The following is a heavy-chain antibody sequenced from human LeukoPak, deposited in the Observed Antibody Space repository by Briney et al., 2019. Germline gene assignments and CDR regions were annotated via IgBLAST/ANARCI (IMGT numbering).Heavy chain of an antibody. CDR2: IYYSGST. Sequence: SETLSITCSVSGGSITYSHYYWGWVRQPPGKGLEWIGGIYYSGSTYYNPSLKSRVTISVDTSRNEFSLRLSSVTAADTALYFCARQSGSYGGILDNWGQGILGTVSS. CDR1: GGSITYSHYY. D-gene: IGHD1-26*01. CDR3: ARQSGSYGGILDN. J-gene: IGHJ4*02. V-gene: IGHV4-39*01.